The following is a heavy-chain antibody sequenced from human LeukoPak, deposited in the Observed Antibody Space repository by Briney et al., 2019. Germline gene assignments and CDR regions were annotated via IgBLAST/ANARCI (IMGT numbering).Heavy chain of an antibody. Sequence: KTSETLSLTCTVSGGSISSYYWSWIRQPPGKGLEWIGYIYYSGSTNYNPSLKSRVTISVDTSKNQFSLKLSSVTAADTAVYYCAAVATNGADCWGQGTLVTVSS. CDR1: GGSISSYY. V-gene: IGHV4-59*08. D-gene: IGHD5-12*01. CDR2: IYYSGST. CDR3: AAVATNGADC. J-gene: IGHJ4*02.